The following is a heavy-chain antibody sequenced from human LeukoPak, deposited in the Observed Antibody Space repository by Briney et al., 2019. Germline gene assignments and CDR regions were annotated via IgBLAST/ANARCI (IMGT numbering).Heavy chain of an antibody. CDR2: IIPIFGTA. D-gene: IGHD6-13*01. V-gene: IGHV1-69*13. Sequence: GASVKVSCKASGGTFISYAISWVRQAPGQGLGWMGGIIPIFGTANYAQKFQGRVTITADESTSTAYMELSSLRSEDTAVYYCARGVAAAGTDWGQGTLVTVSS. CDR3: ARGVAAAGTD. CDR1: GGTFISYA. J-gene: IGHJ4*02.